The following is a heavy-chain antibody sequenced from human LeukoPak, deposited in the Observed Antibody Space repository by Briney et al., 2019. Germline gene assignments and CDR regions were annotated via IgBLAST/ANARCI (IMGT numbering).Heavy chain of an antibody. V-gene: IGHV3-48*04. Sequence: GGSLRLSCAASGFTFSSYAMSWVRQAPGKGLEWVSYISSSSSTIYYADSVKGRFTISRDNAKNSLYLQMNSLRAEDTAVYYCARDHGTMVRGVRDYYGMDVWGQGTTVTVSS. CDR2: ISSSSSTI. CDR3: ARDHGTMVRGVRDYYGMDV. D-gene: IGHD3-10*01. CDR1: GFTFSSYA. J-gene: IGHJ6*02.